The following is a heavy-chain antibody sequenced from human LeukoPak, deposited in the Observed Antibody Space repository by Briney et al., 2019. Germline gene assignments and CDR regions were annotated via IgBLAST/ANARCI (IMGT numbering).Heavy chain of an antibody. CDR3: ARGGLRKNNHGYAFDY. CDR2: INPNSGGT. V-gene: IGHV1-2*02. J-gene: IGHJ4*02. Sequence: ASVKVSCKASGYTFTNYYIHWVRPAPGQGLEWMGWINPNSGGTKYAQKFQGRVTMTRDTSISTAYMDLSRLTSDDTAVYYCARGGLRKNNHGYAFDYWGQGTLVTVSS. CDR1: GYTFTNYY. D-gene: IGHD5-18*01.